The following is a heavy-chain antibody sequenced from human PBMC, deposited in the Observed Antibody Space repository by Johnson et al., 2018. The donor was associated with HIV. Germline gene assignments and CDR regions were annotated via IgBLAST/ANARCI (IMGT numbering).Heavy chain of an antibody. D-gene: IGHD3-22*01. CDR3: ARGGDYYDSSVYNAFDI. Sequence: QVQLVESGGGVVQPGRSLRLSCAASGFTFSSYGMHWVRQAPGKGLEWVAVISYDGSNKYYADSVKGRFTISRDNSKNTLYLQMNSLRAEDTAVYYCARGGDYYDSSVYNAFDIWGQGTMVIVSS. J-gene: IGHJ3*02. CDR2: ISYDGSNK. V-gene: IGHV3-30*03. CDR1: GFTFSSYG.